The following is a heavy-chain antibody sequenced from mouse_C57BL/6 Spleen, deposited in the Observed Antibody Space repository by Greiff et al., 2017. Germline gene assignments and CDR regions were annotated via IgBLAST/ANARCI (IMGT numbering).Heavy chain of an antibody. CDR2: IDPSDSET. J-gene: IGHJ2*01. V-gene: IGHV1-52*01. Sequence: QVQLQQPGAELVRPGSSVKLSCKASGYTFTSYWMHWVKQRPIQGLELIGNIDPSDSETQYNQKFKDKATLTVDKSSSTAYMQHNSLTSEHSAVYFCAREYDDDDGFDYWGQGTTLTVSS. CDR1: GYTFTSYW. CDR3: AREYDDDDGFDY. D-gene: IGHD2-4*01.